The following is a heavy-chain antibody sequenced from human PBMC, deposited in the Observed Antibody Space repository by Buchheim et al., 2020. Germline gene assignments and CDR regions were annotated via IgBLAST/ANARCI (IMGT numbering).Heavy chain of an antibody. Sequence: QVQLQQWGAGLLKPSETLSLTCAVYGGSFSGYYWSWIRQPPGKGLEWIGEINHSGSTNYNPSLKSRVTISVDTSKNQFSLKLSSVTAADTAVYYCARKVDDYYGHRRISMDVWGQGTT. CDR1: GGSFSGYY. CDR3: ARKVDDYYGHRRISMDV. D-gene: IGHD3-10*01. V-gene: IGHV4-34*01. J-gene: IGHJ6*02. CDR2: INHSGST.